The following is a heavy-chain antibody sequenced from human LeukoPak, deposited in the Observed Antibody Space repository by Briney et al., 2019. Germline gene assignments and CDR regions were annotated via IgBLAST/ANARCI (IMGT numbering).Heavy chain of an antibody. CDR2: INHSGST. J-gene: IGHJ4*02. D-gene: IGHD2-2*01. Sequence: SETLSLTCAVYGGSFSGYYWSWIRQPPGKVLEWIGEINHSGSTNYNPSLKSRVTISVDTSKNQFSLKLSSVTAADTAVYYCARGRLEYCSSTSCYVADYWGQGTLVTVSS. V-gene: IGHV4-34*01. CDR3: ARGRLEYCSSTSCYVADY. CDR1: GGSFSGYY.